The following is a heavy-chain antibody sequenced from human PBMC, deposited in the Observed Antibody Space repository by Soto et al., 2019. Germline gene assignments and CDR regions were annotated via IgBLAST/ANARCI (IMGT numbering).Heavy chain of an antibody. Sequence: QEELVQSGAEMKQPGSSVNVSCKASEGTFSSYSITWVRQAPGQRLEWMGEIIPLLGTVNYAQKFQGRVTITGDRSTSTVYMGLSSLRSDDTAVYYCARDPVDLFGYMDVWGPGTKVTVSS. CDR1: EGTFSSYS. J-gene: IGHJ6*02. CDR2: IIPLLGTV. V-gene: IGHV1-69*06. CDR3: ARDPVDLFGYMDV. D-gene: IGHD6-25*01.